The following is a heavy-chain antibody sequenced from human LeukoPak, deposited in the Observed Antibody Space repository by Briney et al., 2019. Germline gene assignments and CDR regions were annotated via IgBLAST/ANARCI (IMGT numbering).Heavy chain of an antibody. Sequence: ASVNVSCKASGYTFTGYQIYWVRQAPGQGLECMGWINPNSGDTNYAQKFQGRATMTRDTSISTAYMELSGLRSDDTAVYYCARNYLGLHYWGQGTLVTVSS. V-gene: IGHV1-2*02. CDR3: ARNYLGLHY. J-gene: IGHJ4*02. CDR1: GYTFTGYQ. CDR2: INPNSGDT. D-gene: IGHD3-16*01.